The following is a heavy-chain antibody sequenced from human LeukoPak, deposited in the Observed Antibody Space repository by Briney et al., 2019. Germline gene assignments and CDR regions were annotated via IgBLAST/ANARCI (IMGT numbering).Heavy chain of an antibody. D-gene: IGHD3-3*01. CDR3: ARDASYYDFWSGPLGMDV. V-gene: IGHV3-7*03. Sequence: GGSLRLSCAASGFTFSSYWMNWARQAPGKGLEWVASINHNGNVNYYVDSVKGRFTISRDNAKNSLYLQMSNLRAEDTAVYFCARDASYYDFWSGPLGMDVWGQGTTVTVSS. CDR2: INHNGNVN. CDR1: GFTFSSYW. J-gene: IGHJ6*02.